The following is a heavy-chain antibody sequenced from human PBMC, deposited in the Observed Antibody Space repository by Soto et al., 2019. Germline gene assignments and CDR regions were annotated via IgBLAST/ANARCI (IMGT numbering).Heavy chain of an antibody. J-gene: IGHJ6*02. D-gene: IGHD2-15*01. CDR1: GFTFRSSA. CDR2: LVVGTGNT. CDR3: ATGTYCSGGSCSDYYYYYYGMDL. V-gene: IGHV1-58*01. Sequence: GASVKVSCKTSGFTFRSSAVQWVRQARGQRLEWIGWLVVGTGNTNYAQKFQQRVTISSDRSTNTVSMDLSSLTSEDTAVYYCATGTYCSGGSCSDYYYYYYGMDLWG.